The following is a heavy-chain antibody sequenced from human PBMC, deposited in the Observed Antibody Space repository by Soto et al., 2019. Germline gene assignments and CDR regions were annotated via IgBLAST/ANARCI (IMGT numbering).Heavy chain of an antibody. CDR2: ISYDGSNK. CDR3: ASVLFGELDYYYYYYMDV. D-gene: IGHD3-10*01. V-gene: IGHV3-30*03. Sequence: GGSLRLSCAASGFTLSTYGMHWVRQALGKGLEWVAVISYDGSNKYYADSVKGRFTISRDNSKNTLYLQMNSLRAEDTAVYYCASVLFGELDYYYYYYMDVWGKGT. CDR1: GFTLSTYG. J-gene: IGHJ6*03.